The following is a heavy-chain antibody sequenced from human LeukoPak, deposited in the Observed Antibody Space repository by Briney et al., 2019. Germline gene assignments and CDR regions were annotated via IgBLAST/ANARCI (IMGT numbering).Heavy chain of an antibody. CDR1: GFTFSDYY. CDR2: ISSSGSTI. J-gene: IGHJ6*02. Sequence: AGGSLRLSCAASGFTFSDYYMSWIRQAPGKGLEWVSYISSSGSTIYYADSVKGRFTISRDNSKNTLYLQMNSLRAEDTAVYYCARPTRIGSRRPNYYYYYGMDVWGQGTTVTVSS. CDR3: ARPTRIGSRRPNYYYYYGMDV. V-gene: IGHV3-11*04. D-gene: IGHD2-15*01.